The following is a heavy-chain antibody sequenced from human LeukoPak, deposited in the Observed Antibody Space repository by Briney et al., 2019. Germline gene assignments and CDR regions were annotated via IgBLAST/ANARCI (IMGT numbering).Heavy chain of an antibody. J-gene: IGHJ4*02. V-gene: IGHV3-48*01. CDR3: VTDLVTKGYFDC. D-gene: IGHD2-21*02. CDR2: ISSNNIM. CDR1: GFSISDYS. Sequence: PGGSLRLSCVASGFSISDYSMNWVRQAPGKELEWVSYISSNNIMYYADSVKGRFTISRDDSKNTLYLQMNSLKTEDTAVYYCVTDLVTKGYFDCWGQGTLVTVSS.